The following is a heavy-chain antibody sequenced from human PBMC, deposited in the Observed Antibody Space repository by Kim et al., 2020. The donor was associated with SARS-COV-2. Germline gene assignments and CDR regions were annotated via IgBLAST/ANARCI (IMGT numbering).Heavy chain of an antibody. CDR3: AKDQESACPYYYDGMDV. J-gene: IGHJ6*02. Sequence: VKGRFTISRDDAKNTLYLQMSGLRAEETAVYYCAKDQESACPYYYDGMDVWGQGTTVTVSS. V-gene: IGHV3-30*02. D-gene: IGHD2-2*01.